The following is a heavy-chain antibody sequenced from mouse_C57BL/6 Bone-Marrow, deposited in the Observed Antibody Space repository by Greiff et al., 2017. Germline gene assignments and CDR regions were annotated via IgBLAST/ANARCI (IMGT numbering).Heavy chain of an antibody. Sequence: QVQLQQPGAELVKPGASVKMSCKASGYTFTSYWITWVKQRPGQGLEWIGDIYPGSGSTNYNEKFKSKATLTVDTSSSTAYMQLSSLTSEDSEVYYCARDGYDGAWFAYWGQGTLVTVSA. CDR3: ARDGYDGAWFAY. CDR2: IYPGSGST. V-gene: IGHV1-55*01. CDR1: GYTFTSYW. J-gene: IGHJ3*01. D-gene: IGHD2-2*01.